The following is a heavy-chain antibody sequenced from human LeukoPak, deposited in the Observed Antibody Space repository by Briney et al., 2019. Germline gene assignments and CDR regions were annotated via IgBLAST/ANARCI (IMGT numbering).Heavy chain of an antibody. CDR1: GFTFSSYG. CDR2: ISYDGSNK. J-gene: IGHJ5*02. D-gene: IGHD2-2*01. CDR3: AKAWGDIVLVPAENWFDP. Sequence: GGSLRLSCAASGFTFSSYGMHWVRQAPGKGLERVAVISYDGSNKYYADSVKGRFTISRDNSKNTLYLQMNSLRAEDTAVYYCAKAWGDIVLVPAENWFDPWGQGTLVTVSS. V-gene: IGHV3-30*18.